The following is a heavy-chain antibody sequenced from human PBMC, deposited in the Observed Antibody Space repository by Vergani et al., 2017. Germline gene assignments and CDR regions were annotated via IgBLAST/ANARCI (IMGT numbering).Heavy chain of an antibody. CDR3: AKDFFLLPRSICAPSGD. CDR2: IRYDGSNK. D-gene: IGHD2-2*01. Sequence: QVQLVESGGGVVQPGGSLRLSCAASGFTFSSYGMHWVRQAPGKGLEWVAFIRYDGSNKYYADSVKARFTISRGNSKNTLYLQMNSLRAEDTAVYYCAKDFFLLPRSICAPSGDWGQGTLVTVSS. CDR1: GFTFSSYG. J-gene: IGHJ4*02. V-gene: IGHV3-30*02.